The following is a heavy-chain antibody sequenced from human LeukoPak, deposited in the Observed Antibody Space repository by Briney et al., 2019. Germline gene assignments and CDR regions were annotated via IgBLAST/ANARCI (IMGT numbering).Heavy chain of an antibody. V-gene: IGHV4-4*07. J-gene: IGHJ4*02. Sequence: SETLSLTCTVSGGSISGYFWAWIRRPAGKGLEWIGRIYSSGSTNYNLSLRSRVTMSVDTSKNQFPLRLSSVTAADTAVYYCAREARGGSTYFDNWGQGTLVTVSS. CDR1: GGSISGYF. CDR2: IYSSGST. CDR3: AREARGGSTYFDN. D-gene: IGHD1-26*01.